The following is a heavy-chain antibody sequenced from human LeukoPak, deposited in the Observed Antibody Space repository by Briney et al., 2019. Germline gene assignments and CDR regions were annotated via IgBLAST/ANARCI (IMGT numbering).Heavy chain of an antibody. J-gene: IGHJ4*02. CDR3: ARGGVLRFLAHLDY. Sequence: ASVKVSCKASGDTFSSYYMPWVRQAPGQGLEWMGIISPSGVSTTYAQKLPGRVTMTRATSTSTVSMAMSSLRSEDTAVYSCARGGVLRFLAHLDYWGQGTLVTVSS. V-gene: IGHV1-46*01. CDR2: ISPSGVST. D-gene: IGHD3-3*01. CDR1: GDTFSSYY.